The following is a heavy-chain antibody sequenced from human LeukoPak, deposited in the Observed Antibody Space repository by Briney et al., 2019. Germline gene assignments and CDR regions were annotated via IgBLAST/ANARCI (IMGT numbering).Heavy chain of an antibody. CDR2: INHSGST. J-gene: IGHJ5*02. CDR3: ARGLRYRFDP. CDR1: GGSFSGYY. D-gene: IGHD1-14*01. Sequence: PSETLSLTCAVYGGSFSGYYWSWIRQPPGKGLEWIGEINHSGSTNYNPSLKSRVTISVDTSKNQFSLKLSSVTAADTAVYYCARGLRYRFDPWGQGTLVTVPS. V-gene: IGHV4-34*01.